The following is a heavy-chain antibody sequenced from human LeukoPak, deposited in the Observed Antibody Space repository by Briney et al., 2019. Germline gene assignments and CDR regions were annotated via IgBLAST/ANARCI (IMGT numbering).Heavy chain of an antibody. CDR1: GYIFSNYG. J-gene: IGHJ4*02. CDR3: AREGTVGWLVRTGCDY. D-gene: IGHD6-19*01. Sequence: GASVKVSCKASGYIFSNYGISWVRQAPGQGLERMGWISNYDGRTNFAQNFQGRVTLTTDTSTSTAYMELRSLRSDDTAVYYCAREGTVGWLVRTGCDYWGQGTLVTVSS. V-gene: IGHV1-18*01. CDR2: ISNYDGRT.